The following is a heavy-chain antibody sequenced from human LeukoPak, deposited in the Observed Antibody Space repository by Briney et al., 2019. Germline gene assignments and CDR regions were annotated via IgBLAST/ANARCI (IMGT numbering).Heavy chain of an antibody. CDR3: ARGGLYCSGGSCSLWFDP. D-gene: IGHD2-15*01. J-gene: IGHJ5*02. V-gene: IGHV4-34*01. CDR1: GGSISSYY. CDR2: SNNSGST. Sequence: PSETLSLTCAVYGGSISSYYWSWIRIPQGQGQELNGESNNSGSTNYNPSLKSRVTISVDTSKNQFSLKRSSVTAADTAVYYCARGGLYCSGGSCSLWFDPWGQGTLVTVSS.